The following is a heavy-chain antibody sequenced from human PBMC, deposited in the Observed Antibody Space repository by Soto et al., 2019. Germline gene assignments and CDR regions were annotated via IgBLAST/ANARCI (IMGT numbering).Heavy chain of an antibody. CDR3: ASWHEREHAYDV. CDR1: GFTVSGKRY. J-gene: IGHJ3*01. D-gene: IGHD1-1*01. Sequence: GGSLRLSCAALGFTVSGKRYVAWVRQAPGKGLEWISALYDVDGAFYADSVKGRFTTSSDSSKTTVYLQMNGLRPDDTAVYYCASWHEREHAYDVWGRGTTVTVSS. V-gene: IGHV3-53*01. CDR2: LYDVDGA.